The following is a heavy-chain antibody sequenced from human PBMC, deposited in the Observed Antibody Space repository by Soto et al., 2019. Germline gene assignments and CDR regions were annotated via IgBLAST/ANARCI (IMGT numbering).Heavy chain of an antibody. J-gene: IGHJ5*02. V-gene: IGHV3-11*01. Sequence: GGSLRLSCAASGFTFSDYYMSWIRQAPGKGLEWVSYISSSGSTIYYADSVKGRFTISRDNAKNSLYLQMNSLRAEDTAVYYCARVRPLVVVPAAMGLDPWGQGTLVTVSS. CDR3: ARVRPLVVVPAAMGLDP. D-gene: IGHD2-2*01. CDR1: GFTFSDYY. CDR2: ISSSGSTI.